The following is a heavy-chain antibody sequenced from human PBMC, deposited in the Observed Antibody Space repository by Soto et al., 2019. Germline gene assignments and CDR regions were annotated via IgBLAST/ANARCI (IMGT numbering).Heavy chain of an antibody. CDR1: GGTFNSYT. CDR3: PTSYGSGSTHFDY. J-gene: IGHJ4*02. V-gene: IGHV1-69*02. Sequence: QVQLVQSGAEVKKPGSSVKVSCTASGGTFNSYTINWVRQAPGQRLEWVGRVNPIVGMSSSASKFQGRVTMTAAKSTSNAYRDLTILKSDDTTVYYCPTSYGSGSTHFDYWGQGTLVTVSS. D-gene: IGHD3-10*01. CDR2: VNPIVGMS.